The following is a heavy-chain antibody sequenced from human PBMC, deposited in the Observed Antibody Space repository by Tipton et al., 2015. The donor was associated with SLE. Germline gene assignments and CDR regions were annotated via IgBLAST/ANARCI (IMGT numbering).Heavy chain of an antibody. CDR3: ARRSITPYFDY. J-gene: IGHJ4*02. CDR2: IHYSGTT. D-gene: IGHD2/OR15-2a*01. V-gene: IGHV4-59*11. Sequence: TLSLTCTVSGGSITNHYWNWIRQPPGKGLEWIGYIHYSGTTHDNPSLKSRITISVDTSKNQFSLKLTSVTAADTAVYYCARRSITPYFDYWGQGILVTVSS. CDR1: GGSITNHY.